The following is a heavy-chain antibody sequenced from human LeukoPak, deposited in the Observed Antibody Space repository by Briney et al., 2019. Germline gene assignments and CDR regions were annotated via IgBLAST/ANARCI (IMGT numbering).Heavy chain of an antibody. CDR2: ISGSGGST. Sequence: GGSLRLSCAASGFTFSSYGMSWVRQAPGKGLEWVSAISGSGGSTYYADSVKGRFTISRDNAKNSLYLQMNSLRAEDTAVYYCARGLWFGELWGSPDFDYWGQGTLVTVSS. V-gene: IGHV3-23*01. CDR1: GFTFSSYG. J-gene: IGHJ4*02. CDR3: ARGLWFGELWGSPDFDY. D-gene: IGHD3-10*01.